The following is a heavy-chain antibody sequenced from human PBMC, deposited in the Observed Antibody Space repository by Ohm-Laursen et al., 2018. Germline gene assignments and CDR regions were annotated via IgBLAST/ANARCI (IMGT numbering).Heavy chain of an antibody. CDR3: ARQVPAATRGRFDN. CDR2: IFHNGNA. Sequence: TLSLTCTVSGGSLSGYYWSWIRQPPGRGLEWIAYIFHNGNAVYNPSLKNRVTISVDTSRNQFSLKLSSVTASDTAVYYCARQVPAATRGRFDNWGQGTLVTVSS. V-gene: IGHV4-59*01. D-gene: IGHD2-2*01. J-gene: IGHJ5*02. CDR1: GGSLSGYY.